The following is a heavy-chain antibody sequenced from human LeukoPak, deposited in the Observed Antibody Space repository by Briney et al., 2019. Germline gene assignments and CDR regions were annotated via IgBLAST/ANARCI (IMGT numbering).Heavy chain of an antibody. CDR1: GGSISSGSYY. D-gene: IGHD1-1*01. V-gene: IGHV4-61*02. Sequence: PSQTLSLTCTVSGGSISSGSYYWSWIRQPAGKGLEWIGRIYTSGSTNYNPSLKSRVTISVDTSKNQFSLKLSSVTAADTAVYYCARTTQTRTTGTQFDPWGQGTLVTVSS. J-gene: IGHJ5*02. CDR3: ARTTQTRTTGTQFDP. CDR2: IYTSGST.